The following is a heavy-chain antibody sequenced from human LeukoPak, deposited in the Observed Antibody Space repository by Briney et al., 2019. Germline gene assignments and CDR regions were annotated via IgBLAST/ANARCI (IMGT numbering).Heavy chain of an antibody. CDR2: INPNRGGT. Sequence: ASVKVSCKASGYTFTGYYIHWVRQAPGQEGEGMGWINPNRGGTNYAQKFQGRVTMTRDTSISTAYMELSRLRSDDTAVYYCARSYSSSWYDMSAFDIWGQGTMVTVSS. D-gene: IGHD6-13*01. CDR3: ARSYSSSWYDMSAFDI. CDR1: GYTFTGYY. J-gene: IGHJ3*02. V-gene: IGHV1-2*02.